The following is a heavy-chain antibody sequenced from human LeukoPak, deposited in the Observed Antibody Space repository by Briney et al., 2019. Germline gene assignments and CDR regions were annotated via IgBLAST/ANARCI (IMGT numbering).Heavy chain of an antibody. CDR3: ARDKGSSWSDAFDI. J-gene: IGHJ3*02. D-gene: IGHD6-13*01. CDR2: ISIPGSI. V-gene: IGHV3-53*01. CDR1: GLTVSSNY. Sequence: GGSLILSCAASGLTVSSNYMTWVRQAPGKGLEWVSVISIPGSITYADSVKGRFTTSRDNSKNTLYLQMNSLRADDTAVYYCARDKGSSWSDAFDIWGQGTMVTVSS.